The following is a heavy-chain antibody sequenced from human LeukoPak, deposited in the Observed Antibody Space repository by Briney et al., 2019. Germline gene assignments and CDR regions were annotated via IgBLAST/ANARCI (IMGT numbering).Heavy chain of an antibody. D-gene: IGHD3-10*01. Sequence: PSETLSLTCAVYGGSFSGYYWSWIRQPPGKGLEWIGNIYYSGSTYYNPSLKSRVTISVDMSKNHFSLKLSSVTAADTAVYYCASLWFGELLIVYFDYWGQGTLVTVSS. CDR3: ASLWFGELLIVYFDY. V-gene: IGHV4-34*01. CDR2: IYYSGST. CDR1: GGSFSGYY. J-gene: IGHJ4*02.